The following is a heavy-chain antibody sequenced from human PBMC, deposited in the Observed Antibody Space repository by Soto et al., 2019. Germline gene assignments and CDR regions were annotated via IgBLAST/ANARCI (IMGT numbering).Heavy chain of an antibody. CDR1: EFSLSTYE. D-gene: IGHD4-17*01. Sequence: EVQLVESGGGLVQPGGSLRLSCEAFEFSLSTYEVAWVREAPGKGLEWVSHIGRRGSATYYADSVKGRFSISRDNAKNTVILQMNSLRADDKAVYFCARVYDDYLIDAFDIWGQGTMVSVSS. CDR3: ARVYDDYLIDAFDI. V-gene: IGHV3-48*03. J-gene: IGHJ3*02. CDR2: IGRRGSAT.